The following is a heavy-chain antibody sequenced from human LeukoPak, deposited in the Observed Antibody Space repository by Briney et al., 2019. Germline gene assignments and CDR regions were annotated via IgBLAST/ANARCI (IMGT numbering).Heavy chain of an antibody. J-gene: IGHJ4*02. Sequence: SQTLSLTCAISGDSVSSNSAASNWIRQSPSRGLEWLGRTYYRSKWYNHYAISVRSRITVNPDTSKNQFSLHLTSATPEDTAVYYCARGGSYNLDSWGQGTLVTVSS. CDR2: TYYRSKWYN. CDR3: ARGGSYNLDS. CDR1: GDSVSSNSAA. D-gene: IGHD1-26*01. V-gene: IGHV6-1*01.